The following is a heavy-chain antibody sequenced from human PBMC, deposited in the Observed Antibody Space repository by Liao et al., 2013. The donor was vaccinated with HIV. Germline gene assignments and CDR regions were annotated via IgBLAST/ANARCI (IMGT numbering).Heavy chain of an antibody. Sequence: QEQLQESGPGLVKPSETLSLTCTVSGDSISSHYWSWIRQSAGRGLEWIGRIYASGSTNYNPSLKSRVTLSVDTAKSQLFLNLTSVTAADTAVYYCARLHGGAFDIWGQGTLVSV. D-gene: IGHD3-10*01. J-gene: IGHJ3*02. CDR1: GDSISSHY. CDR2: IYASGST. CDR3: ARLHGGAFDI. V-gene: IGHV4-4*07.